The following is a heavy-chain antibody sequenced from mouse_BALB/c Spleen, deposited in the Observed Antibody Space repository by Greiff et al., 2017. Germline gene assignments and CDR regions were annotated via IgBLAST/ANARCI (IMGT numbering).Heavy chain of an antibody. D-gene: IGHD1-1*01. CDR1: GFNIKDTY. V-gene: IGHV14-3*02. J-gene: IGHJ2*01. CDR3: ALYDLYYFDY. CDR2: IDPANGNT. Sequence: VQLQQSGAELVRPGALVKLSCKASGFNIKDTYMHWVKQRPEQGLEWIGRIDPANGNTKYDPKFQGKATITADTSSNTAYLQLSSLTSEDTAVYYCALYDLYYFDYWGQGTTLTVSS.